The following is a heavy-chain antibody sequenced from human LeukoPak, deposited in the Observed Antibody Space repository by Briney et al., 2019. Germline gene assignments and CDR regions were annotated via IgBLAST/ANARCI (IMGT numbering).Heavy chain of an antibody. CDR2: IYYSGRT. Sequence: SENLSLTCTVSGGSISDYYWNWMRQPPGKGLEWIGYIYYSGRTNYNPSLKSRVSISVDTSKNQFSLKLSSVTAADTAVYYCARDFRGSVDAFDIWGQGTMVAVSS. CDR1: GGSISDYY. V-gene: IGHV4-59*01. J-gene: IGHJ3*02. CDR3: ARDFRGSVDAFDI.